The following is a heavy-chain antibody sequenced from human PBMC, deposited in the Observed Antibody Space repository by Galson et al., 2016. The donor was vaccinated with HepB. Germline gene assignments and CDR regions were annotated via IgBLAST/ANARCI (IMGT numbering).Heavy chain of an antibody. CDR2: ISPSGSST. D-gene: IGHD2-8*01. J-gene: IGHJ6*02. Sequence: SLRLSCAASGFTFSSFAMSWVRQAPGKGLEWVSTISPSGSSTHNADSVKGRFTISRDNSKNTLYLQMNSLRAEDTAVYYCAKDSHMVYAMRALDVWGQGTTVTVSS. CDR1: GFTFSSFA. CDR3: AKDSHMVYAMRALDV. V-gene: IGHV3-23*01.